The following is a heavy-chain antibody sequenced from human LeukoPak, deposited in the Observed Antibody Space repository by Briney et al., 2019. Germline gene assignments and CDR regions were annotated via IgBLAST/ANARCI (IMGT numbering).Heavy chain of an antibody. J-gene: IGHJ5*02. CDR2: IYYSGST. V-gene: IGHV4-59*01. Sequence: SETLSLTCTVSGGSISSYYWSWIRQPPGKGLEWIGYIYYSGSTNYNSYLKSRVTISVDTSKNQFSLKLSSVTAADTAVYYCARSLHCSGGSCYSSWFDPWGQGTLVTVSS. D-gene: IGHD2-15*01. CDR1: GGSISSYY. CDR3: ARSLHCSGGSCYSSWFDP.